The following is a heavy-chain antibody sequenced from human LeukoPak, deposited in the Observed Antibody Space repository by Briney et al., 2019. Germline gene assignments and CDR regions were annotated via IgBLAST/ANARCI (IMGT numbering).Heavy chain of an antibody. CDR3: AKDTSGYYHGHFDY. D-gene: IGHD3-22*01. CDR1: GYTFTSYA. V-gene: IGHV7-4-1*02. CDR2: INTNTGNP. Sequence: ASVKVSCKASGYTFTSYAMNWVRQAPGQGLEWMGWINTNTGNPTYAQGFTGRFVFSLDTSVSTAYLQISSLKAEDTAVYYCAKDTSGYYHGHFDYWGQGPLVPASS. J-gene: IGHJ4*02.